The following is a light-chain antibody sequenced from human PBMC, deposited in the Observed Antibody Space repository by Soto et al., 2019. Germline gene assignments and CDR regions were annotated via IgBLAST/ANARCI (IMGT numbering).Light chain of an antibody. J-gene: IGKJ1*01. CDR2: AAS. Sequence: DIQXTQXPSVLSPSIGESLTITCRASQVISTSLAWYQQKPGKAPKLLIYAASSLQTGVPSRFSGSGSGTDFSLTISSLQPEDFSTYYCQQSYSTPRTFGQGTKVDVK. V-gene: IGKV1-39*01. CDR3: QQSYSTPRT. CDR1: QVISTS.